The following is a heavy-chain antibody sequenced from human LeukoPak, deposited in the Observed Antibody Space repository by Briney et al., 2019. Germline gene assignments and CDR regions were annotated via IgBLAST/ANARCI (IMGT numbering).Heavy chain of an antibody. J-gene: IGHJ4*02. CDR2: ISGSSSYI. D-gene: IGHD6-19*01. V-gene: IGHV3-21*01. CDR1: GFTFSRYN. CDR3: AKGISNVAGRENFDN. Sequence: GGSLRLSCAASGFTFSRYNMNWVRQAPGKGLEWVSSISGSSSYIYYADSVKGRFTISRDNAKNSLYLQVNSLRAEDTAVYFCAKGISNVAGRENFDNWGQGTLVTVSS.